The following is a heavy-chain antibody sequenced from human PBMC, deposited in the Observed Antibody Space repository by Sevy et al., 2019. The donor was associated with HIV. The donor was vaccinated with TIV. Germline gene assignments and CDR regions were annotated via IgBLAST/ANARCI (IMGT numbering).Heavy chain of an antibody. CDR3: AKDYYYDSSGYYYNYYYGMDV. CDR2: ISYDGSNK. CDR1: GFTFSSYG. J-gene: IGHJ6*02. Sequence: GGSLRLPCAASGFTFSSYGMHWVRQAPGKGLEWVAVISYDGSNKYYADSVKGRFTISRDNSKNTLYLQMNSLRAEDTAVYYCAKDYYYDSSGYYYNYYYGMDVWGQGTTVTVSS. V-gene: IGHV3-30*18. D-gene: IGHD3-22*01.